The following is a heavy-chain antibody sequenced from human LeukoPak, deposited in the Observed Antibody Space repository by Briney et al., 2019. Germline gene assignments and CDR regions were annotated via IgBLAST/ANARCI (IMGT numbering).Heavy chain of an antibody. CDR3: ARQVAPYYGDYDRRTLHY. D-gene: IGHD4-17*01. CDR1: GYSFTSYW. J-gene: IGHJ4*02. CDR2: IYPGDSDT. V-gene: IGHV5-51*01. Sequence: GESLKISCKGSGYSFTSYWIGWVRQMPGKGLEWMGIIYPGDSDTRYSPSFQGQVTISADKSISTAYQQWSSLKASDTAMYYCARQVAPYYGDYDRRTLHYWGQGTLVTVSS.